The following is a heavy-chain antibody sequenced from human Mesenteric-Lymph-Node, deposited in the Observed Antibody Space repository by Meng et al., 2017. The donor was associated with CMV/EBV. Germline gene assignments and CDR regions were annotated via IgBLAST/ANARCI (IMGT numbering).Heavy chain of an antibody. D-gene: IGHD3-10*01. Sequence: QLQLQESGPGLVKPSETLSLPCTVSGGSISSSSYYWGCIRQPPGKGLEWIGSIYYSGSTYYNPSLKSRVTISVDTSKNQFSLKLSSVTAADTAVYYCARPHYYGSGSSPWFDPWGQGTLVTVSS. J-gene: IGHJ5*02. CDR1: GGSISSSSYY. CDR3: ARPHYYGSGSSPWFDP. CDR2: IYYSGST. V-gene: IGHV4-39*01.